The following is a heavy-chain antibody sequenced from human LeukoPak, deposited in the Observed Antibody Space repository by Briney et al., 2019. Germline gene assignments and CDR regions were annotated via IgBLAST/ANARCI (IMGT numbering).Heavy chain of an antibody. Sequence: SETLSLTCTVPGFSVSSAYYWGWILQPPGKGLEWIGSIYHSGSTHYNPSLKSRVTISIDTSKNQFSLKLSSMTAADTAVYFCASAPAPLWFGESLTTYGPFDFWGQGTLVTVSS. CDR3: ASAPAPLWFGESLTTYGPFDF. D-gene: IGHD3-10*01. J-gene: IGHJ4*02. CDR2: IYHSGST. V-gene: IGHV4-38-2*02. CDR1: GFSVSSAYY.